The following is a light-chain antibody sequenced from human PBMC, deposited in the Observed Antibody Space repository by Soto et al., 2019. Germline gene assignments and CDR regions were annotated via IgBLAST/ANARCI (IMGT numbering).Light chain of an antibody. CDR3: QQRSNWPLIT. Sequence: DIVLTQSPGTLSSSPGGRATLSCRASQSVTDNYLAWYQHKPGQAPRLLIYGATSRATGIPDRFSGSGSGTDFTLTISRLEPEDFAVYYCQQRSNWPLITFGQGTRLEIK. V-gene: IGKV3D-20*02. CDR2: GAT. J-gene: IGKJ5*01. CDR1: QSVTDNY.